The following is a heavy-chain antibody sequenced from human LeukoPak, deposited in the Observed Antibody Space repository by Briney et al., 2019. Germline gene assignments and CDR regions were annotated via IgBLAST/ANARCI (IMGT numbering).Heavy chain of an antibody. J-gene: IGHJ6*02. Sequence: GASVKVSCKVSGYTLTELSMHWVRQAPGKGLEWMGGFDPEDGETIYAQKFQGRVTMTEDTSTDTAYMELSSLRSEDTAVYYCAKKISGYDYNYYYGMDVWGQGTTVTVSS. D-gene: IGHD5-12*01. CDR1: GYTLTELS. V-gene: IGHV1-24*01. CDR2: FDPEDGET. CDR3: AKKISGYDYNYYYGMDV.